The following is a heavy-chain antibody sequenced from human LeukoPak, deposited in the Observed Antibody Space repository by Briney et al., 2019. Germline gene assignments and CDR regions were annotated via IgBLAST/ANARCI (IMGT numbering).Heavy chain of an antibody. CDR3: ARFARLGYYYDSSGYYQPWYYFDY. CDR2: IYYSGST. D-gene: IGHD3-22*01. Sequence: SDTLSLTCTVSGVPLSSYHWSWLRPPPGKALEGIGYIYYSGSTHYNPPHKSRVTISVDTSKNQFSLKLSSVTAADTAVYYCARFARLGYYYDSSGYYQPWYYFDYWGQGTLVTVSS. J-gene: IGHJ4*02. V-gene: IGHV4-59*07. CDR1: GVPLSSYH.